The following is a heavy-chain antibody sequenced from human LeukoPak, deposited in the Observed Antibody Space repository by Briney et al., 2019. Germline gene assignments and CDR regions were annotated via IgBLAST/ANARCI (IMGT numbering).Heavy chain of an antibody. J-gene: IGHJ3*02. V-gene: IGHV1-69*01. D-gene: IGHD4-23*01. Sequence: SVKVSCKASGGTFSSYAISWVRQAPGQGLEWMGGIIPIFGTANYAQKFQDRVTITADESTSTAYMELRSLRSEDTAVYYCARDPDYGAKGSDIWGQGTMVTVSS. CDR2: IIPIFGTA. CDR1: GGTFSSYA. CDR3: ARDPDYGAKGSDI.